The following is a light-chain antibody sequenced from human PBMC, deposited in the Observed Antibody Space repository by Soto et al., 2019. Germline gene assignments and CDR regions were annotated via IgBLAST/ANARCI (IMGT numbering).Light chain of an antibody. V-gene: IGKV3-20*01. Sequence: EIVLTQSPGTLSLSPGERATLSCRASQSVTSNYLAWYQQKPGQAPRLLVYGASSRATGISDRFSGSGSGTDFTLTISRLEPEDFAVYYCQQYGTVPNTFGQGTRLEIK. CDR3: QQYGTVPNT. CDR1: QSVTSNY. CDR2: GAS. J-gene: IGKJ5*01.